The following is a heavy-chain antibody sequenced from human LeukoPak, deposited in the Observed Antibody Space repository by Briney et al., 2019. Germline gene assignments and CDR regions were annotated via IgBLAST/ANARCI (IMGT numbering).Heavy chain of an antibody. J-gene: IGHJ5*02. V-gene: IGHV1-69*05. CDR1: GGTFSSYA. Sequence: SVKVSCKASGGTFSSYAISWVRQAPGQGLEWMGGIILIFGTANYAQKFQGRVTITTDESTSTAYMELSSLRSEDTAVYYCARVARDYDFWSGQYNWFDPWGQGTLVTVSS. CDR3: ARVARDYDFWSGQYNWFDP. D-gene: IGHD3-3*01. CDR2: IILIFGTA.